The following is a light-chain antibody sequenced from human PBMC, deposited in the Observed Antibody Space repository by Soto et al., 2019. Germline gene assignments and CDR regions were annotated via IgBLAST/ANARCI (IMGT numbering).Light chain of an antibody. V-gene: IGKV1-39*01. CDR2: AAS. Sequence: DIQMTQSPSSLSASVGDRVTITCRASQSINSYLNWYQQKPGKAPKLLIYAASSLRSGVPSRFSGSGSGTDFTLTISSLQLEDFATYYCQQSYTTPRTFGVGTKVEIK. CDR1: QSINSY. CDR3: QQSYTTPRT. J-gene: IGKJ4*01.